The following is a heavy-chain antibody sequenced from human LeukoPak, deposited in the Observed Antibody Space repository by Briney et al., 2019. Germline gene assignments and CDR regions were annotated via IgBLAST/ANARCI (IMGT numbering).Heavy chain of an antibody. J-gene: IGHJ3*02. CDR3: ARGLQLAYCGGDCYPRDAFDI. CDR1: GGSISNYY. Sequence: PSETLSLTCTVSGGSISNYYWSWIRQPPGKGLEWIGYIYYSGSTNYNPSLKSRVTISVDTSKNQFSLKLSSVTAADTAVYYCARGLQLAYCGGDCYPRDAFDIWGQGTMVTVSS. D-gene: IGHD2-21*02. CDR2: IYYSGST. V-gene: IGHV4-59*08.